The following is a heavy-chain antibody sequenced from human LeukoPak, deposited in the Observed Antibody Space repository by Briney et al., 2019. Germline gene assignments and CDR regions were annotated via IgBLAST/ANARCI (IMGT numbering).Heavy chain of an antibody. Sequence: PSQTLSLTCTVSGGSISSGGYYWSWIRQHPEKGLEWIGYVYYNGNTYYNPSLKSRVTISVDTSKNQFSLKLNSVTAPDTALYYWARGGPGGDYYGPSSRFDSWGQGTLVTVSS. CDR3: ARGGPGGDYYGPSSRFDS. CDR2: VYYNGNT. J-gene: IGHJ4*02. CDR1: GGSISSGGYY. V-gene: IGHV4-31*03. D-gene: IGHD3-10*01.